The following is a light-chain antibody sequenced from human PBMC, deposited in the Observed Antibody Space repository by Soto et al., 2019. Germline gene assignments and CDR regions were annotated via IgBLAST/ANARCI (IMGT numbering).Light chain of an antibody. Sequence: QLVLTQPPSASGTPGQRVTISCSGSSSNIGSNYVYWYQQLPGTAPKLLIYRNNQRPSGVPDRFSGSKSGTSASLAISGLRSEDEADYYCAVWDDSLSGGVFGGGTKLTVL. V-gene: IGLV1-47*01. CDR3: AVWDDSLSGGV. CDR1: SSNIGSNY. J-gene: IGLJ3*02. CDR2: RNN.